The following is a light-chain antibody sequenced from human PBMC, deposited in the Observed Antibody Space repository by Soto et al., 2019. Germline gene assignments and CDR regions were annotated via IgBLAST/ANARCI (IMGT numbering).Light chain of an antibody. V-gene: IGKV3-15*01. CDR3: QQYNNWHQWT. CDR1: QSVRSN. J-gene: IGKJ1*01. CDR2: GAS. Sequence: EIVMTQSPATLSVSPGERATLSCMPSQSVRSNLAWYQQKPGQAPRLLIYGASTSATGIPARFSGSWSGTEFPLTISILQSQDFAVYYCQQYNNWHQWTLGPGTKV.